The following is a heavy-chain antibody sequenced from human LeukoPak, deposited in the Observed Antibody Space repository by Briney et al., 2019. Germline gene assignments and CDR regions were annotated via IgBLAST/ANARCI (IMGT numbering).Heavy chain of an antibody. CDR2: ISGDGGNT. CDR3: AKRGGHDFWSGYSFDY. Sequence: PGGSLRLSCAASRFTFSSYAMSWVRQAPGKGLEWVSAISGDGGNTYYADSVKGRFTISRDNSKNTLYLQMNSLRAEDTAVYYCAKRGGHDFWSGYSFDYWGQGTLVTVSS. D-gene: IGHD3-3*01. J-gene: IGHJ4*02. V-gene: IGHV3-23*01. CDR1: RFTFSSYA.